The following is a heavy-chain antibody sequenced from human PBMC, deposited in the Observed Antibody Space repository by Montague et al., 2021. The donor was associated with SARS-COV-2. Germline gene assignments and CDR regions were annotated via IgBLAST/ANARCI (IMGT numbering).Heavy chain of an antibody. CDR3: ARPLVRGVPKAFDI. J-gene: IGHJ3*02. Sequence: SETLSLTCTVSGVSITRNYYWGWIRQPPGKGLEWFVNTYYSGTTFFNPSLQSRVTISVDASKNQFSLHLTSVTAADTAVYYCARPLVRGVPKAFDIWGQGALVIVSS. CDR1: GVSITRNYY. V-gene: IGHV4-39*01. D-gene: IGHD3-10*01. CDR2: TYYSGTT.